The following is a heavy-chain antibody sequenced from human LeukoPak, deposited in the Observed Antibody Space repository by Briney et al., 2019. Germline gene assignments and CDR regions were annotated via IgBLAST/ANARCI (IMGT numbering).Heavy chain of an antibody. V-gene: IGHV4-59*01. CDR2: IYYSGST. CDR1: GGSISSYY. CDR3: ARGVVGRAFDI. J-gene: IGHJ3*02. Sequence: PSETLSLTCSVSGGSISSYYWSWIRQPPGKGLEWIGYIYYSGSTKYNPSLKSRLTISVDTSKNQFSLKLSSVTAADTAVYYCARGVVGRAFDIWGQGTMVTVSS. D-gene: IGHD1-26*01.